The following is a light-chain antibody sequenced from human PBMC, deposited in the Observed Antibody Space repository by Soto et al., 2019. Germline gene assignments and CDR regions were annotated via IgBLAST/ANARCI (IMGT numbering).Light chain of an antibody. Sequence: IKITQTPSTRSTTIGDRVTITCRASQSINNRLAWYQQMPGKAPNLLIYDASTLESGVPSRFRGSGSATDFTLTICRLPPDDFAPYYCQQFIDAWTFGQGTKVDIK. CDR2: DAS. CDR3: QQFIDAWT. CDR1: QSINNR. V-gene: IGKV1-5*01. J-gene: IGKJ1*01.